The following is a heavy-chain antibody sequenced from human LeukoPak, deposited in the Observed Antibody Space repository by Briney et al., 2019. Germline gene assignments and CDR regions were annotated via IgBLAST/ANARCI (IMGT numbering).Heavy chain of an antibody. V-gene: IGHV1-69*04. CDR3: ARDGYSYGLAPSYNWFDP. Sequence: SVKVSCKASGGTFSSYAISWVRQAPGQGLEWMGRIIPILGIANYAQKFQGRVTITADKSTSTAYMELSSLRSEDTAVYYCARDGYSYGLAPSYNWFDPWGQGTLVTVSS. CDR2: IIPILGIA. D-gene: IGHD5-18*01. J-gene: IGHJ5*02. CDR1: GGTFSSYA.